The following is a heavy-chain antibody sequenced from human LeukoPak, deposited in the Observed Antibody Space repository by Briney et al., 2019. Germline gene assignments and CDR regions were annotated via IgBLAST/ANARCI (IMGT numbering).Heavy chain of an antibody. D-gene: IGHD3-3*01. CDR2: IYTSGST. CDR1: GGSISSYY. V-gene: IGHV4-4*07. J-gene: IGHJ5*02. CDR3: ARAKDYDFWSGYPNWFDP. Sequence: SETLSLACTVSGGSISSYYWSWIRQPAGKGLEWIGRIYTSGSTNYNPSLKSRVTMSVDTSKNQFSLKLSSVTAADTAVYYCARAKDYDFWSGYPNWFDPWGQGTLVTVSS.